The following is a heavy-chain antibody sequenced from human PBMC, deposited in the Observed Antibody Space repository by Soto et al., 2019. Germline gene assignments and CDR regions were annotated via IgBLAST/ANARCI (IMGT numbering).Heavy chain of an antibody. V-gene: IGHV1-69*01. D-gene: IGHD1-26*01. CDR3: ARDGGRHSGGIDY. CDR1: GGTFSSYS. Sequence: QVQLVQSGAEVKKPGSSVKVSCKASGGTFSSYSINWVRQAPGQGLEWMGEIIPIFGTANYGQQCQGRVTMTADESKSTASMELSSRRSEDTAVYFCARDGGRHSGGIDYWGQGTLVTVSS. CDR2: IIPIFGTA. J-gene: IGHJ4*02.